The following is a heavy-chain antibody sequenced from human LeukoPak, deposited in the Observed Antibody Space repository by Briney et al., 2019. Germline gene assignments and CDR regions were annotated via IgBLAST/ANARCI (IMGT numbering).Heavy chain of an antibody. D-gene: IGHD3-3*01. Sequence: SGGSLRLSCAASGFTFSSHAMSWVRQAPGKGLEWVSAINGSGSSTYYADSVKGRVSISRDNSKNTLCLQMNSLRVEDTALYYCARDFWDDFEYFDLWGRGTLVTVSS. CDR1: GFTFSSHA. CDR3: ARDFWDDFEYFDL. CDR2: INGSGSST. J-gene: IGHJ2*01. V-gene: IGHV3-23*01.